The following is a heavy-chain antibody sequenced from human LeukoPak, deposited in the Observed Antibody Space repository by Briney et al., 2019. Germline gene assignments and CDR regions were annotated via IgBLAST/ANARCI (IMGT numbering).Heavy chain of an antibody. Sequence: GGSLRLSCAASGFTFSDYYMSWIRQAPGKGLEWVSHISSSGSTIYYADSVKGRFTISRDNAKNSLYLQMNSLRAEDTAVYYCARDARRGLVEYYMDVWGKGTTVTVSS. CDR2: ISSSGSTI. CDR3: ARDARRGLVEYYMDV. D-gene: IGHD2-2*01. V-gene: IGHV3-11*01. J-gene: IGHJ6*03. CDR1: GFTFSDYY.